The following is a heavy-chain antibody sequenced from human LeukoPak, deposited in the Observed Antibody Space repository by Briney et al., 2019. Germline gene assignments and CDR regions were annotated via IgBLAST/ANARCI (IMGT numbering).Heavy chain of an antibody. CDR3: ARDLPYYYGSGSHLSPYYGMDV. CDR2: IYSGGST. CDR1: GFTFSSNY. J-gene: IGHJ6*02. D-gene: IGHD3-10*01. Sequence: GGSLRLSCAASGFTFSSNYMSWVRQAPGKGLEWVSVIYSGGSTYYADSVKGRFTISRDNSKNTLYLQMNSLRAEDTAVYYCARDLPYYYGSGSHLSPYYGMDVWGQGTTVTVSS. V-gene: IGHV3-66*01.